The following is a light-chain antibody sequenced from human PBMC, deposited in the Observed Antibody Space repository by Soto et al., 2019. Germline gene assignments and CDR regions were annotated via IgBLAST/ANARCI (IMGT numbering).Light chain of an antibody. J-gene: IGKJ5*01. V-gene: IGKV3-15*01. CDR1: QSVSSN. Sequence: EIVFTHSPVTLSLSPVEGATRSCSASQSVSSNLAWHQQKPGQAPRILMYDASTRATGIPARFSGSGSGTEFTLTISSLQSEDFAVYYCQQYHNWPITFGQGTQLEIK. CDR2: DAS. CDR3: QQYHNWPIT.